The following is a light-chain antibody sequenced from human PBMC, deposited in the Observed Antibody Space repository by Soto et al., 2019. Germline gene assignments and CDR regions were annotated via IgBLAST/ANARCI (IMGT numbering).Light chain of an antibody. CDR3: QQSYSTLTWT. J-gene: IGKJ1*01. CDR1: QSISSY. V-gene: IGKV1-39*01. Sequence: DIQMTQSPSSLSASVGDRVTITFLASQSISSYLNWYQQKPGKAPKLLIYAASSLQSGVPSRFSGSGSGTDFTLTISSLQPEDFATYYCQQSYSTLTWTFGQGTKVDI. CDR2: AAS.